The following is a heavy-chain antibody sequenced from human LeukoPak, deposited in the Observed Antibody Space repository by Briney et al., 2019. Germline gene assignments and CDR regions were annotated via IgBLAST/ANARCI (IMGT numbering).Heavy chain of an antibody. CDR3: ARNQEKAFGI. CDR1: GGSISNW. V-gene: IGHV4-4*02. J-gene: IGHJ3*02. CDR2: VYHGGTT. Sequence: SETLSLTCAASGGSISNWWSWVRQPPGKGLEWIGEVYHGGTTNYNPSLKSRVTISLDKSKNQFSLKLSSVTAADTAVYYCARNQEKAFGIWGQGTMVTVSS.